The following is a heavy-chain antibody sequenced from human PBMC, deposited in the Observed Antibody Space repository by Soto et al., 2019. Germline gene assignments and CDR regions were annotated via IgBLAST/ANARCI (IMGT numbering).Heavy chain of an antibody. CDR1: GGSISSGDYY. J-gene: IGHJ4*02. V-gene: IGHV4-30-4*01. CDR2: IYYSGST. CDR3: ARTRIRGSCYFDY. Sequence: QVQLQESGPGLVKPSQTLSLTCTVSGGSISSGDYYWSWIRQPPGKGLEWIGYIYYSGSTYYNPSLKSRVTISVDTTKTPFSLKLSSVTAADTAVYYCARTRIRGSCYFDYWGQGTLVTVSS. D-gene: IGHD2-15*01.